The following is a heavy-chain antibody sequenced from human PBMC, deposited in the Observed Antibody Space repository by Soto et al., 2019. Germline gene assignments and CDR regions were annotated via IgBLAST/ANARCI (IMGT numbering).Heavy chain of an antibody. V-gene: IGHV3-30-3*01. CDR2: ISYDGSNK. CDR3: ARDERWELEAYYYGSGSYFDY. J-gene: IGHJ4*02. Sequence: QVQLVESGGGVVQPGRSLRLSCAASGFTFSSYAMHWVRQAPGKGLEWVAVISYDGSNKYYADSVKGRFTISRDNSKNTLYLQMNSLRAEDTAVYYCARDERWELEAYYYGSGSYFDYWGQGTLVTVSS. CDR1: GFTFSSYA. D-gene: IGHD3-10*01.